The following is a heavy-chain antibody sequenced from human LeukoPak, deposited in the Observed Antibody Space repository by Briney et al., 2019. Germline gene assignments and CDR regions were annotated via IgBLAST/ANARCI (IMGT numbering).Heavy chain of an antibody. D-gene: IGHD3-3*01. V-gene: IGHV4-34*01. CDR3: ARATWITIFGVVSHFVY. CDR2: INHSGST. CDR1: GGSFSGYY. Sequence: SETLSLTCAVYGGSFSGYYWSWIRQPPGKGLEWIGEINHSGSTNYNPSLKSRVTISVDTSKNQFSLKLSSVTAADTAVYYCARATWITIFGVVSHFVYWGQGTLVSVSS. J-gene: IGHJ4*02.